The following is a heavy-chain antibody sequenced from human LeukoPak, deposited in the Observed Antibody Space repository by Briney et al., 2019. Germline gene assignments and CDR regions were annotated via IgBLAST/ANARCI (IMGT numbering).Heavy chain of an antibody. J-gene: IGHJ5*02. D-gene: IGHD3-3*01. Sequence: SQTLSLTCAISGDSVSSNSAAWHWIRQSPSRGLEWLGRTYYRSKWYNDYAVSVKSRITINPDTSKNQFSLQLNSVTPEDTAVYYCARLSRGGGDYYDFWSGNNWFDPWGQGTLVTVSS. V-gene: IGHV6-1*01. CDR1: GDSVSSNSAA. CDR3: ARLSRGGGDYYDFWSGNNWFDP. CDR2: TYYRSKWYN.